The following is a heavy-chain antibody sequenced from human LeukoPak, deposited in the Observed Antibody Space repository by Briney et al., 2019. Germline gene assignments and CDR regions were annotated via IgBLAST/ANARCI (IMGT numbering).Heavy chain of an antibody. J-gene: IGHJ4*02. D-gene: IGHD3-10*01. CDR3: AKTRITMVRGLITD. Sequence: AGGSLRLSCAASGFTFSSYWMHWVRQAPGKGLVWVSRINSDGSSTSYADSVKGRFTISRDNSKDTLYLQMNSLRAEDTAVYYCAKTRITMVRGLITDWGQGTLVTVSS. V-gene: IGHV3-74*01. CDR1: GFTFSSYW. CDR2: INSDGSST.